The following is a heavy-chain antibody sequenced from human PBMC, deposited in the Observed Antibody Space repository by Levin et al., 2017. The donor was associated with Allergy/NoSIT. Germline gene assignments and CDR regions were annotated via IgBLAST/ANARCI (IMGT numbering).Heavy chain of an antibody. CDR1: GFTFSSYS. J-gene: IGHJ6*02. Sequence: AGGSLRLSCAASGFTFSSYSMNWVRQAPGKGLEWVSSISSSSSYIYYADSVKGRFTISRDNAKNSLYLQMNSLRAEDTAVYYCAGAYYYGSGSPPGTYYGMDVWGQGTTVTVSS. V-gene: IGHV3-21*01. D-gene: IGHD3-10*01. CDR2: ISSSSSYI. CDR3: AGAYYYGSGSPPGTYYGMDV.